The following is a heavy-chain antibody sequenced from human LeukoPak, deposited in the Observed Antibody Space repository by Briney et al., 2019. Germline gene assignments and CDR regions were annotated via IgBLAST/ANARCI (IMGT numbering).Heavy chain of an antibody. D-gene: IGHD1-1*01. CDR2: MNPNSGNT. CDR1: GGTFDSYT. V-gene: IGHV1-8*02. Sequence: ASVKVSCKASGGTFDSYTLSWVRQATGQGLEWMGWMNPNSGNTGYAQKFQGRVTMTRNTSISTAYMELSSLRSEDTAVYYCARELDAFDIWGQGTMVTVSS. CDR3: ARELDAFDI. J-gene: IGHJ3*02.